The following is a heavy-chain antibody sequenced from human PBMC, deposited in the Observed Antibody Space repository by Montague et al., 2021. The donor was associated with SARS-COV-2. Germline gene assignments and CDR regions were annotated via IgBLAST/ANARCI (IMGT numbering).Heavy chain of an antibody. CDR3: ARGHYSSSWYGIRYYFDY. V-gene: IGHV4-34*01. CDR1: GGSFSGYY. Sequence: SETLSLTCAVYGGSFSGYYWSWIRQPPGKGLEWIGEINHSGSTNYNPSLKSRVTISVDTSKNQFSLKLSSVTAADTAMYYCARGHYSSSWYGIRYYFDYWGQGTLVTVSS. J-gene: IGHJ4*02. D-gene: IGHD6-13*01. CDR2: INHSGST.